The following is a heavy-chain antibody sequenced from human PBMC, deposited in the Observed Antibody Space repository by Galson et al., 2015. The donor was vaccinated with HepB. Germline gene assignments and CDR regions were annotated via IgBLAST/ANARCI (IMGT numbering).Heavy chain of an antibody. D-gene: IGHD3-22*01. CDR3: ATGVYDSSGYYYGSWGVRFDP. Sequence: SVKVSCKVSGYTLTELSMHWVRQAPGKGLEWMGGFDPEDGETIYAQKFQGRVTMTEDTTTDTAYMELSSLRSEDTAVYYCATGVYDSSGYYYGSWGVRFDPWGQGTLVTVSS. CDR2: FDPEDGET. CDR1: GYTLTELS. J-gene: IGHJ5*02. V-gene: IGHV1-24*01.